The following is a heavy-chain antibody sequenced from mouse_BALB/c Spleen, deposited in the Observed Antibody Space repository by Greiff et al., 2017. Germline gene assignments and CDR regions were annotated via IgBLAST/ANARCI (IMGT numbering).Heavy chain of an antibody. V-gene: IGHV1S81*02. CDR1: GYTFTSYY. Sequence: VQLQQSGAELVKPGASVKLSCKASGYTFTSYYMYWVKQRPGQGLEWIGEINPSNGGTNFNEKFKSKATLTVDKSSSTAYMQLSSLTSEDSAVYYCTRGDWFAYWGQGTLVTVSA. CDR2: INPSNGGT. J-gene: IGHJ3*01. CDR3: TRGDWFAY.